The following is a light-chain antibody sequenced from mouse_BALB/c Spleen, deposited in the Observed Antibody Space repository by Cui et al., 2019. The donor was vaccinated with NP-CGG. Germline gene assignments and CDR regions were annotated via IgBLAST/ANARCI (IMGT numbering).Light chain of an antibody. CDR1: TGAVTTSNY. Sequence: QAVVTQESALTTSPGETVTLTCRSSTGAVTTSNYANWVQEKPDHLFTGLIGGTNNRAPGVPARFSGSLIGDKAALTITGEQTEDKAIYFCALWFSNHWVFGGGTKLTVL. CDR3: ALWFSNHWV. CDR2: GTN. V-gene: IGLV1*01. J-gene: IGLJ1*01.